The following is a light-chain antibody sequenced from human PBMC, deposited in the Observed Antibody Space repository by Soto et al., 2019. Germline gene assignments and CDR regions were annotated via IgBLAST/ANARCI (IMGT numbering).Light chain of an antibody. V-gene: IGKV3-11*01. CDR2: VAS. CDR3: QQRGEWPPGAT. CDR1: QSFTSRS. Sequence: EIVLTQSPGTLSLSPVERATLSCRASQSFTSRSLAWYQQKPGQAPSLLIYVASNRATGIPARFSGSGSGTDFTLTISSLEPEDFAVYYCQQRGEWPPGATFGQGTRLEIK. J-gene: IGKJ5*01.